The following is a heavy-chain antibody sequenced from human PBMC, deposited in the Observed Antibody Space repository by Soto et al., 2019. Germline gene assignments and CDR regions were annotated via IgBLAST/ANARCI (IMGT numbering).Heavy chain of an antibody. CDR1: GGSISSSSYY. CDR3: ARQWGSGWTYYYYGMDV. V-gene: IGHV4-39*01. D-gene: IGHD6-19*01. Sequence: QLQLQESGPGLVKPSETLSLTCTVSGGSISSSSYYWGWIRQPPGKGLEWIGSIYYSGCTYYNPSLKSRVTISVDTSKYQFSLKLSSVTAADTAVYYCARQWGSGWTYYYYGMDVWGQGTTVTVFS. J-gene: IGHJ6*02. CDR2: IYYSGCT.